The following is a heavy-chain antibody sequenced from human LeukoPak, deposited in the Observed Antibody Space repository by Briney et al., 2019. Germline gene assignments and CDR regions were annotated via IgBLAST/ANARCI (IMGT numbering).Heavy chain of an antibody. J-gene: IGHJ4*02. V-gene: IGHV4-59*01. D-gene: IGHD4-17*01. CDR3: ARTLYGDRFDY. Sequence: SETLSLTCTVSGGSISSYYWSWIRQPPEKGLEWIGYIYYSGSTNYNPSLKSRVTISVDTSKNQFSLKLSSVTAADTAVYYCARTLYGDRFDYWGQGTLVTVSS. CDR2: IYYSGST. CDR1: GGSISSYY.